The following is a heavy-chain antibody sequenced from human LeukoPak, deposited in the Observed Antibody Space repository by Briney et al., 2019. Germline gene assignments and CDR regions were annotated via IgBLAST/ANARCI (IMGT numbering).Heavy chain of an antibody. CDR3: ARRGPDSSGWYASEVRFDP. D-gene: IGHD6-19*01. V-gene: IGHV4-39*01. J-gene: IGHJ5*02. Sequence: SETLSLTCTVSGGSISSSSYYWGWIRQPPGKGLEWIGSIYYSGSTYYNPSLKSRVTISVDTSKKQFSLKLSSVTAADTAVYYCARRGPDSSGWYASEVRFDPWGQGTLVTVSS. CDR2: IYYSGST. CDR1: GGSISSSSYY.